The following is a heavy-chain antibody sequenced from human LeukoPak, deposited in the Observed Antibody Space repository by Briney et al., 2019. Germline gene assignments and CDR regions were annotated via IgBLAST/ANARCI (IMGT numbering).Heavy chain of an antibody. V-gene: IGHV3-7*03. CDR3: ARDGPGFYGKTGGGQNWFDP. D-gene: IGHD2-15*01. CDR2: IKPDGGER. J-gene: IGHJ5*02. CDR1: GFTFSSHW. Sequence: GGSLRLSCAASGFTFSSHWMSWVRQAPGKGLEWVANIKPDGGERNCVDSVKGRFTISRDNAKNSLYLQMNSLRAEDTAVYYRARDGPGFYGKTGGGQNWFDPWGQGTLVTVSS.